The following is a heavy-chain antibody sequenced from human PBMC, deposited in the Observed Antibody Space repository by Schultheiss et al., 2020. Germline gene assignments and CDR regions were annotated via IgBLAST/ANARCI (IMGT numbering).Heavy chain of an antibody. D-gene: IGHD6-13*01. CDR2: IYWNDDK. Sequence: SGPTLMKPTQTLTLTCTFSGFSLSTSGVGVGWIRQPPGKALEWLALIYWNDDKRYSPSLKSRLTITKDTSKNQVVLTMTNMDPVDTATYYCAHSGIAAAFFDYWGKGTLVTVSS. V-gene: IGHV2-5*01. CDR3: AHSGIAAAFFDY. J-gene: IGHJ4*02. CDR1: GFSLSTSGVG.